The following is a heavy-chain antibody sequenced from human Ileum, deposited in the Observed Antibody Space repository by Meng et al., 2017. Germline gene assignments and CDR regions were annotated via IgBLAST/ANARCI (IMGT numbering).Heavy chain of an antibody. Sequence: GESLKISCAASGFTFGNYAMNWVRQAPGKGLEWVSGISASGDTPYYADSVKGRFIISRDNSKNALSLEMNSLRAEDTALYFCAKTYPKGYYYDGSGYYHFDYWGQGTLVTVSS. D-gene: IGHD3-22*01. CDR1: GFTFGNYA. CDR2: ISASGDTP. CDR3: AKTYPKGYYYDGSGYYHFDY. J-gene: IGHJ4*02. V-gene: IGHV3-23*01.